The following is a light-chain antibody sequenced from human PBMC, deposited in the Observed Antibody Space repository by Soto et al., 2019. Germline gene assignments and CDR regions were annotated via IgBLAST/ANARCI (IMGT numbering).Light chain of an antibody. Sequence: QSALTHPAFVSGSPGQSITISCTGTSSDVGGYNYVSWYQHPPGKAPKLMISEVSNRPSGVSNRFSRSKSGNTASLTISGLQAEEEADYYCSSYTSTSTRVFGPGTKVTVL. V-gene: IGLV2-14*01. J-gene: IGLJ1*01. CDR3: SSYTSTSTRV. CDR2: EVS. CDR1: SSDVGGYNY.